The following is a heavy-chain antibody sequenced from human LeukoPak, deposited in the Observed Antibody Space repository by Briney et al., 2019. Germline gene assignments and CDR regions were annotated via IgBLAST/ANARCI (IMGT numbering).Heavy chain of an antibody. D-gene: IGHD6-19*01. J-gene: IGHJ6*02. CDR3: ARDREQWLVQVNYGMDV. CDR1: GYTFTSYA. Sequence: ASVKVSCKASGYTFTSYAMNWVRQAPGQGLEWMGWINTNTGNPTYAQGFTGRFAFSLDTSVSTAYLQISSLKAEDTAVYYCARDREQWLVQVNYGMDVWGQGTTVTVSS. V-gene: IGHV7-4-1*02. CDR2: INTNTGNP.